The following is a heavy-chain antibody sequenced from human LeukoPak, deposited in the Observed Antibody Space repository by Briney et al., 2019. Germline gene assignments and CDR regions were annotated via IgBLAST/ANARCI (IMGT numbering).Heavy chain of an antibody. CDR1: GYTLTSYY. CDR3: ARYGFSSSWQGGWHAFDI. Sequence: ASVKVSCKASGYTLTSYYMHWVRQAPGQGLEWMGIINPTVGDTIYAQKFQGRVTMTRYMSTSTVYMELSSLRSDDTAVYYCARYGFSSSWQGGWHAFDIWGQGTMVTVSS. D-gene: IGHD6-13*01. CDR2: INPTVGDT. V-gene: IGHV1-46*01. J-gene: IGHJ3*02.